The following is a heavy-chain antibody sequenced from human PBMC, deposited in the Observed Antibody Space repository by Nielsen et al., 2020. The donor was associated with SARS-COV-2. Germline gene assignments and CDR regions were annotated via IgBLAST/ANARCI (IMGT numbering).Heavy chain of an antibody. V-gene: IGHV3-53*01. J-gene: IGHJ6*02. CDR1: GFSVSSHD. CDR3: ARVADMGHYGMDV. CDR2: IYSDGST. D-gene: IGHD2-15*01. Sequence: GESLKISCAASGFSVSSHDMNWVRQAPGKGLQWVSLIYSDGSTKYADSVKGRFTISRDNSRNTVYLQMNSLRPEDTAVYYCARVADMGHYGMDVWGQGTTVTVSS.